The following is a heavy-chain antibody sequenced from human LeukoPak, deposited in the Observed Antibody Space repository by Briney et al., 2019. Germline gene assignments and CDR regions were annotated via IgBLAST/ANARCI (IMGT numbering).Heavy chain of an antibody. CDR1: AFTFSSYG. Sequence: GGSLRLSCAASAFTFSSYGMHWVRQAPGKGLEWVAFIQYDGSNKYYADSVKGRFTISRDNSKNTLYLQMNSLRAEDTAVYYCARLGGGHSSSWYDAFDIWGQGTMVTVSS. J-gene: IGHJ3*02. V-gene: IGHV3-30*02. CDR2: IQYDGSNK. D-gene: IGHD6-13*01. CDR3: ARLGGGHSSSWYDAFDI.